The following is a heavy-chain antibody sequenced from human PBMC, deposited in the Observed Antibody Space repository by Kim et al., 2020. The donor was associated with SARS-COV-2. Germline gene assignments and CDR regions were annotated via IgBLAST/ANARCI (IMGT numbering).Heavy chain of an antibody. CDR3: ARDKAKLGIAAD. V-gene: IGHV1-69*13. CDR1: GGTFSSYA. J-gene: IGHJ4*02. Sequence: SVKVSCKASGGTFSSYAISWVRQAPGQGLEWMGGIIPIFGTANYAQKFQGRVTITADESTSTAYMELSSLRSEDTAVYYCARDKAKLGIAADWGQGTLVTVSS. D-gene: IGHD6-13*01. CDR2: IIPIFGTA.